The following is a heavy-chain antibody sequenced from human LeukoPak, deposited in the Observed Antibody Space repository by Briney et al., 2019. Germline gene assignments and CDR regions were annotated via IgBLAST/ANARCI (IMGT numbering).Heavy chain of an antibody. V-gene: IGHV1-46*01. CDR2: INPSGGTT. Sequence: ASVKVSCKASGYTFTSYYMHWVRQAPGQGLEWMGIINPSGGTTRHAQRFQGRVTMTRDTSTSTVYMELSSLRSEDTAVYYCARTRGYSNYELDYWGQGTLVTVSS. D-gene: IGHD5-12*01. CDR3: ARTRGYSNYELDY. CDR1: GYTFTSYY. J-gene: IGHJ4*02.